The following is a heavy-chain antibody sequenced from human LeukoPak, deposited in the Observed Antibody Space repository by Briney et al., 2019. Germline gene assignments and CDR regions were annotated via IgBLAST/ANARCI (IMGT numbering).Heavy chain of an antibody. J-gene: IGHJ4*02. V-gene: IGHV4-39*01. CDR1: GGSISSSSYY. CDR2: IYYSGST. CDR3: ARHGIAVAGSFDY. D-gene: IGHD6-19*01. Sequence: SETLSLTCTVSGGSISSSSYYWGWIRQPPGTGLEWIGSIYYSGSTYYNPSLKSRVTISVDTSKNQFSLKLSSVTAADTAVYYCARHGIAVAGSFDYWGQGTLVTVSS.